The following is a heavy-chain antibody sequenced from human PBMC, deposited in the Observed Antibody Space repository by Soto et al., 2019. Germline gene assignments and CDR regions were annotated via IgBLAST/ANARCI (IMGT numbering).Heavy chain of an antibody. J-gene: IGHJ4*02. CDR1: GFTVSSNY. CDR3: ARGYGGYETIYYFDY. D-gene: IGHD5-12*01. Sequence: GGSLRLSCAASGFTVSSNYMSWVRQAPGKGLEWVSVIYSGGSTYYADSVKGRFTISRDNSKNTLYLQMNSLRAEDTAVYYCARGYGGYETIYYFDYWGQGTLVTGS. V-gene: IGHV3-53*01. CDR2: IYSGGST.